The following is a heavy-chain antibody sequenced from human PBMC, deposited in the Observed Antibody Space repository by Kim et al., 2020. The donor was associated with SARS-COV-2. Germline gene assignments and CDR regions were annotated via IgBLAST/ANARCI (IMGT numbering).Heavy chain of an antibody. CDR2: IYYRDNS. D-gene: IGHD1-7*01. V-gene: IGHV4-39*01. CDR1: GGSISSAISY. Sequence: SETLSLTCSVSGGSISSAISYWAWIRQPPGKGLEWIGSIYYRDNSFHTSSLESRFSISADTSKNQFSLRLKSVTSADTAVYFCARLGLELFTLDYWGQGT. J-gene: IGHJ4*02. CDR3: ARLGLELFTLDY.